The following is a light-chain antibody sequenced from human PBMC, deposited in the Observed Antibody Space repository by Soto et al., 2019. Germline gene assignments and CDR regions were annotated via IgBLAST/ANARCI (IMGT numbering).Light chain of an antibody. CDR2: DNN. Sequence: QSALTQPPSVSGAPGQRVTISCTGSISNIGAGYDVHWYRHLPGAAPKLLIYDNNNRPSGVPARFSGSKSATSASLAITGLQAEDEAEYYCQSFDSSLSGFYVFGTGTKVTVL. J-gene: IGLJ1*01. CDR3: QSFDSSLSGFYV. V-gene: IGLV1-40*01. CDR1: ISNIGAGYD.